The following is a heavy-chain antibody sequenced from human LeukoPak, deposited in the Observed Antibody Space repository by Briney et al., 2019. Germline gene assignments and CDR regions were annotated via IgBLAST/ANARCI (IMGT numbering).Heavy chain of an antibody. Sequence: GESLKISCKGSGYRFTRYWIAWVRQMPGKGLEWMGMIYPDDSDTRYSPSFQGQVTISADKSISTAYLQWSSLKASDTAVYYCARKDPDYYFDYWGHGTLVSVSS. D-gene: IGHD3-3*01. CDR1: GYRFTRYW. J-gene: IGHJ4*01. CDR2: IYPDDSDT. V-gene: IGHV5-51*01. CDR3: ARKDPDYYFDY.